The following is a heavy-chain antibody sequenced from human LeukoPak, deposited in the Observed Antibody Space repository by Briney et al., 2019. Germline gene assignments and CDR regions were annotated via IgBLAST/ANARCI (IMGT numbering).Heavy chain of an antibody. CDR3: ARKAGGTGFFDY. CDR1: GGSVSSGSYY. CDR2: IYYSGNT. J-gene: IGHJ4*02. D-gene: IGHD6-13*01. V-gene: IGHV4-61*01. Sequence: PSETLSLTCTVSGGSVSSGSYYWNWIRQAPGKGLEWIGYIYYSGNTNYNPSLKSRVTISVDTSKNQFSLRLSSVTAADTAMDYCARKAGGTGFFDYWGQGTLVTVSS.